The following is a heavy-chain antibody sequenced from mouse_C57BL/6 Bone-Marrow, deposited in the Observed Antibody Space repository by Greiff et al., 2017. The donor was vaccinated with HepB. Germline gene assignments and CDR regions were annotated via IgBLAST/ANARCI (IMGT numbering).Heavy chain of an antibody. CDR1: GYAFSSYW. CDR2: IYPGDGDT. Sequence: LQESGAELVKPGASVKISCKASGYAFSSYWMNWVKQRPGKGLEWIGQIYPGDGDTNYNGKFKGKATLTADKSSSTAYMQLSSLTSEDSAVYFCARKSDWGYFDVWGTGTTVTVSS. CDR3: ARKSDWGYFDV. V-gene: IGHV1-80*01. J-gene: IGHJ1*03.